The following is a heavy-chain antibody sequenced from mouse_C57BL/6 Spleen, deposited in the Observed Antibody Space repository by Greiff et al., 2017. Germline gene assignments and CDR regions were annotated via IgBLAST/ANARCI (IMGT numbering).Heavy chain of an antibody. D-gene: IGHD3-3*01. CDR1: CFNIKDYY. CDR3: RGQGFFAY. J-gene: IGHJ3*01. V-gene: IGHV14-1*01. Sequence: VQLQQSGAELVRPGASVKLSCTASCFNIKDYYMHWVKQRPEQGLEWIGRIDPEDGDTEYAPKFQGKATMTADTSSNTAYLQLSSLTSEDTAVYYCRGQGFFAYWGQGTLVTVSA. CDR2: IDPEDGDT.